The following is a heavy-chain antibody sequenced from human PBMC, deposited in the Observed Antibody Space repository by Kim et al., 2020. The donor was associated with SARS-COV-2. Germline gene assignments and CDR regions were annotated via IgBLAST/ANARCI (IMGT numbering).Heavy chain of an antibody. J-gene: IGHJ6*02. CDR2: IYYSGST. CDR1: GGSISSGGYY. CDR3: AGGDSSSHGYYYYGMDV. D-gene: IGHD6-6*01. Sequence: SETLSLTCTVSGGSISSGGYYWSWIRQHPGKGLEWIGYIYYSGSTYYNPSLKSRVTISVDTSKNQFSLRLSSVTAADTAVYYCAGGDSSSHGYYYYGMDVWGQGTTVTVSS. V-gene: IGHV4-31*03.